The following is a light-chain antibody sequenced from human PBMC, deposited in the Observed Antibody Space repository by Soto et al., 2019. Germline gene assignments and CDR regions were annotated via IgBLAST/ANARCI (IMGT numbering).Light chain of an antibody. J-gene: IGLJ2*01. CDR3: SSYTSSSTRL. CDR1: SSDVGGYNY. Sequence: SVLTQPASVSGSPGQSITISCTGTSSDVGGYNYVSWYQQHPGKAPKLMIYDVSNRPSGVSNRFSGSKSGNTASLTISGLQAEDEADYYCSSYTSSSTRLFGGGTKVTVL. V-gene: IGLV2-14*01. CDR2: DVS.